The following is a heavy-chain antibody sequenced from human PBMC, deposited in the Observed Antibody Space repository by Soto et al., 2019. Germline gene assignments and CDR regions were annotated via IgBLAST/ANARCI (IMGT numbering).Heavy chain of an antibody. V-gene: IGHV3-30-3*01. CDR2: ISYDGNNK. J-gene: IGHJ5*02. D-gene: IGHD3-16*02. CDR3: AKGLSASFWFDP. CDR1: GFTYSTYT. Sequence: PGGSLRLSCAASGFTYSTYTMHWVRQAPGKGLEWVAVISYDGNNKFYADSVKGRFTISRDSTKQTLYLQMNSLRAEDTAVYYCAKGLSASFWFDPWGQGTLVTVSS.